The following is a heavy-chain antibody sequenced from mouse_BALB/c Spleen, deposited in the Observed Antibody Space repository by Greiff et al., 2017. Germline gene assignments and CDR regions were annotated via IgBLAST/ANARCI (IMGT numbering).Heavy chain of an antibody. CDR3: ARLHYYYFDY. CDR2: ISYSGST. CDR1: GYSITSDYA. Sequence: EVKLQESGPGLVKPSQSLSLTCTVTGYSITSDYAWNWIRQFPGNKLEWMGYISYSGSTSYNPSLKSRISITRDTSKNQFFLQLNSVTTEDTATYYCARLHYYYFDYWGQGTTLTVSS. J-gene: IGHJ2*01. D-gene: IGHD1-2*01. V-gene: IGHV3-2*02.